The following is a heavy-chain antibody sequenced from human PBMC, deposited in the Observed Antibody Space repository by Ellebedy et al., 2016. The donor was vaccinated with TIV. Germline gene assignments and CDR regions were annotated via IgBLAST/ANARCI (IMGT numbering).Heavy chain of an antibody. CDR3: ARGNAAMVTFYYYGMDV. CDR1: GGSFSGYY. J-gene: IGHJ6*02. D-gene: IGHD5-18*01. CDR2: INHSGST. Sequence: SETLSLXCAVYGGSFSGYYWSWIRQPPGKGLEWIGEINHSGSTNYNPSLKSRVTISVDTSKNQFSLKLSSVTAADTAVYYCARGNAAMVTFYYYGMDVWGQGTTVTVSS. V-gene: IGHV4-34*01.